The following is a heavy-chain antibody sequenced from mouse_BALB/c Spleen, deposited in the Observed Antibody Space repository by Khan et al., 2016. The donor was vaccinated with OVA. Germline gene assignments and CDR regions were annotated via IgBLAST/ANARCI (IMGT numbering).Heavy chain of an antibody. CDR1: GYTFTNYT. CDR2: INPSSGYT. V-gene: IGHV1-4*01. CDR3: VRIAGPPYFFDC. J-gene: IGHJ2*01. Sequence: QVQLQQSGAELARPGASVKMSCKASGYTFTNYTMHWVKQRPGQGLEWIGYINPSSGYTNYNQKFKDKATLTADKSSSTAYMQLTSLISEDSAVYYCVRIAGPPYFFDCWGQGTTLTVSS.